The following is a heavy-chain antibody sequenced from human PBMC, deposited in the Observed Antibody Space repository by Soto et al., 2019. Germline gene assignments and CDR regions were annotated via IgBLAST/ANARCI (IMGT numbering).Heavy chain of an antibody. CDR1: GYRFTSYC. J-gene: IGHJ4*02. V-gene: IGHV5-10-1*01. CDR3: ARRDFGESLVDY. Sequence: EVQLVQSGAEVKKPGESLRISCKGSGYRFTSYCISWVRQMPGKGLEWMGRIDPSDSYTNYSPSFQGHVTISADKSISTAYLQWSSLKASDTAMYYCARRDFGESLVDYWGQGTLVTVSS. D-gene: IGHD3-10*01. CDR2: IDPSDSYT.